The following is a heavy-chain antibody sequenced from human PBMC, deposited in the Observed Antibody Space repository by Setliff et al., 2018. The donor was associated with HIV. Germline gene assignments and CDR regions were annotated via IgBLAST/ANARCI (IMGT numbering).Heavy chain of an antibody. Sequence: VKVSCKASGGTFSTSAISWVRQAPGRGLEWMGGIIPVFGSAHYAQKFQDRITITTDESTSSVFVELSNLRPDDTAIYYCARDRAEADVGGGVRGPTYFCDYWGQGTLVTVSS. D-gene: IGHD3-16*01. CDR3: ARDRAEADVGGGVRGPTYFCDY. CDR2: IIPVFGSA. J-gene: IGHJ4*02. V-gene: IGHV1-69*05. CDR1: GGTFSTSA.